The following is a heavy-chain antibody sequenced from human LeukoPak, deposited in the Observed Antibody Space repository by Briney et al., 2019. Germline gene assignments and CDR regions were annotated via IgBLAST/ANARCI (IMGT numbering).Heavy chain of an antibody. J-gene: IGHJ3*02. CDR2: INAGNGST. CDR3: ARDGYNNGGAFDI. V-gene: IGHV1-3*01. CDR1: GYTFTSYA. D-gene: IGHD5-24*01. Sequence: EASVKVSCKASGYTFTSYAMHWVRQAPGQRLEWMGWINAGNGSTKYSQKFQGRVTITRDTSASTAYMELSSLRSEDTAVYYCARDGYNNGGAFDIRGQGTMVTVSS.